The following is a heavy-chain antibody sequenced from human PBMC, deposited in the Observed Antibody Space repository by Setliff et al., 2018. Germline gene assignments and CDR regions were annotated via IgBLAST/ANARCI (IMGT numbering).Heavy chain of an antibody. CDR3: AREGEAGNFDY. CDR2: IYYSGST. J-gene: IGHJ4*02. Sequence: SETLSLTFTVSGGSISSHYWSWIRQPPGKGLEWIGSIYYSGSTNYNPSLKSRVTISVDTSKNQFSLKLSSVTAADTAVYYCAREGEAGNFDYWGQGTLVTVSS. D-gene: IGHD6-19*01. V-gene: IGHV4-59*11. CDR1: GGSISSHY.